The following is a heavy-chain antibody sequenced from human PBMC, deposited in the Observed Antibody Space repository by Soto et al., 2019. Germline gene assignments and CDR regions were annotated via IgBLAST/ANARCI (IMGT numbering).Heavy chain of an antibody. D-gene: IGHD1-26*01. Sequence: QVQLVQSGAEVKKPGASVKVSCEASGYTCGYYGISGLRQAPGQGPEWMGWISGYNGETKYAQKFQDRVTMTTDTSTSTAYMELRSLRSDDTAVYYCARYGDANAVGYVNYYGMDVWGQVTTVTVSS. CDR1: GYTCGYYG. CDR2: ISGYNGET. V-gene: IGHV1-18*01. J-gene: IGHJ6*02. CDR3: ARYGDANAVGYVNYYGMDV.